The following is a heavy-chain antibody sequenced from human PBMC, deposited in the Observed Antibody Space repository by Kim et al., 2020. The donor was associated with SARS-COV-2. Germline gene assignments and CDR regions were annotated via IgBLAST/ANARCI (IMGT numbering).Heavy chain of an antibody. D-gene: IGHD3-16*02. Sequence: SETLSLTCAVYGGSFSGYYWSWIRQPPGKGLEWIGEINHSGTTNYNPSLKSRVTMSVDTPKNKFSLKLSSVTAADTAVYYCARQNYYEYFGGSYRYSHFDYWGQGTLVTVSS. CDR2: INHSGTT. V-gene: IGHV4-34*01. CDR1: GGSFSGYY. CDR3: ARQNYYEYFGGSYRYSHFDY. J-gene: IGHJ4*02.